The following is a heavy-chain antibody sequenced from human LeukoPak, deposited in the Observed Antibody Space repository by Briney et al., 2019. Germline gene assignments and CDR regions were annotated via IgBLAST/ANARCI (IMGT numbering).Heavy chain of an antibody. CDR3: AKDAGYSDYVFYYYGMDV. CDR1: GFTFSSYA. D-gene: IGHD5-12*01. J-gene: IGHJ6*02. CDR2: IGGSGGST. Sequence: GGSLRLSCAASGFTFSSYAMNWVRQAPGKGLEWVSGIGGSGGSTYHADSVKGRFTISGDNSKNTLYLQMNSLRAEDTALYYCAKDAGYSDYVFYYYGMDVWGQGTTVTVSS. V-gene: IGHV3-23*01.